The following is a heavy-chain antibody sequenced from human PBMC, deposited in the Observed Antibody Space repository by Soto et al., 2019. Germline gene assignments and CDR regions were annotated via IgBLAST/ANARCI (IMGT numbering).Heavy chain of an antibody. CDR3: AKDGPYDTTLGAFDI. V-gene: IGHV3-30*18. D-gene: IGHD3-22*01. CDR2: ISYDGSNK. CDR1: GFTFSSYD. Sequence: QVQLVESGGGVVQPGRSLRLSCAASGFTFSSYDMHWVRQAPGKGLEWVAVISYDGSNKYYADSVKGRFTISRDNSKNTLYLQMNSLRAEATAVYYCAKDGPYDTTLGAFDIWGQGTMVTVSS. J-gene: IGHJ3*02.